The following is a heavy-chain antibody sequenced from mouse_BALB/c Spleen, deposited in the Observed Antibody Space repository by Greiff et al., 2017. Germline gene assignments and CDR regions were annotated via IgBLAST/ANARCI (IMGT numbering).Heavy chain of an antibody. J-gene: IGHJ1*01. V-gene: IGHV3-8*02. CDR2: ISYSGST. CDR1: GDSITSGY. CDR3: ARYSYGNFPYWYLDV. Sequence: EVHLVESGPSLVKPSQTLSLTCSVTGDSITSGYWNWIRKFPGNKLEYMGYISYSGSTYYNPSLKSRISITRDTSKNQYYLQLNSVTTEDTATYYCARYSYGNFPYWYLDVWGAGTTVTVSS. D-gene: IGHD2-1*01.